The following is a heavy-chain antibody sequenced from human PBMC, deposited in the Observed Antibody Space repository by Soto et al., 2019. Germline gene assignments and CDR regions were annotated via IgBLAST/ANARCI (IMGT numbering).Heavy chain of an antibody. CDR1: GYTFTGYY. CDR2: IIPSFGTA. J-gene: IGHJ4*02. V-gene: IGHV1-69*05. Sequence: ASVKVSCKASGYTFTGYYMHWVRQAPGQGLEWMGWIIPSFGTANYAQKFQGRVTITTDESTSTAYMELSSLRSEDTAVYYCARVGFQMGTYYYDSSGYSLDYWGQGTLVTVSS. CDR3: ARVGFQMGTYYYDSSGYSLDY. D-gene: IGHD3-22*01.